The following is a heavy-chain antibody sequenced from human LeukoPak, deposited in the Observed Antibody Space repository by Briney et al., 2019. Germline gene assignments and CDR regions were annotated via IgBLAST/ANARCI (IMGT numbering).Heavy chain of an antibody. V-gene: IGHV3-7*04. Sequence: VGSLRLSCAASGFVSSSYWMSWVRQAPGQGVEGVGNIKQDGNQKYYVDSVKRRFTISRDNAKNSLYLQMSSLRAEDTAVYYCAREGGRPGYFGSGSPWGQGTLVTVSS. CDR2: IKQDGNQK. CDR1: GFVSSSYW. J-gene: IGHJ4*02. CDR3: AREGGRPGYFGSGSP. D-gene: IGHD3-10*01.